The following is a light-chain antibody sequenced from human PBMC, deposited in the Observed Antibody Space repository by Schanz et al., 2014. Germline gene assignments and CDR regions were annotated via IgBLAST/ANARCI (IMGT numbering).Light chain of an antibody. V-gene: IGLV2-14*01. CDR3: AAWDDSLNGQL. CDR1: SSDIGGRAY. J-gene: IGLJ3*02. CDR2: EVS. Sequence: QSALTQPASVSGSPGQSITISCTGTSSDIGGRAYVSWYQQRPGKAPKLMIYEVSKRPSGVPDRFSGSKSGNTASLTISGLRAEDEADYYCAAWDDSLNGQLFGGGTKLTVL.